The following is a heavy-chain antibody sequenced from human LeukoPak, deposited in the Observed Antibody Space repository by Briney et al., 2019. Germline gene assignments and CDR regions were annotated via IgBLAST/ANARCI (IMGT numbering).Heavy chain of an antibody. CDR1: GASISTSY. CDR3: ARGVYIAAAQYAY. J-gene: IGHJ4*02. D-gene: IGHD6-13*01. CDR2: IYYSGNT. V-gene: IGHV4-59*01. Sequence: SETLSLTCTVSGASISTSYWSWIRQSPGKGLEWIGYIYYSGNTNYNPSLKSRVTISVDTSKNQFSLKLSSVTAADTAVYYCARGVYIAAAQYAYWGQGTLVTVSS.